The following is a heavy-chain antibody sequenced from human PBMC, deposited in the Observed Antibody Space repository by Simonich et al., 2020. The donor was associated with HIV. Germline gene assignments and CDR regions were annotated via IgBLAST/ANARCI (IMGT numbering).Heavy chain of an antibody. CDR1: GGSFSGYY. V-gene: IGHV4-34*01. D-gene: IGHD3-3*01. CDR2: IKHSGIT. Sequence: QVQLQQWGAGLLKPSETLSLTCAVYGGSFSGYYWSCNRQPPGKGLEWIREIKHSGITNYKSALNSLATISVDKSKNQFSLKLSSVTAADTAIYYCARRDRELILYFDYWGQGNLVTVSS. CDR3: ARRDRELILYFDY. J-gene: IGHJ4*02.